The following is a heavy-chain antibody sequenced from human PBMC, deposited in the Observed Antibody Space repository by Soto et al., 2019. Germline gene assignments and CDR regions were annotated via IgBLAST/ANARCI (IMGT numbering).Heavy chain of an antibody. Sequence: GASVKVSCKASGGTFSSYAISWVRQAPGQGLEWMGGIIPIFGTANYARKFQGRVTITADKSTSTAYMELSSLRSEDTAVYYCAREHGSGSYSPDFDYWGQGTLVTVSS. V-gene: IGHV1-69*06. CDR2: IIPIFGTA. CDR3: AREHGSGSYSPDFDY. D-gene: IGHD3-10*01. CDR1: GGTFSSYA. J-gene: IGHJ4*02.